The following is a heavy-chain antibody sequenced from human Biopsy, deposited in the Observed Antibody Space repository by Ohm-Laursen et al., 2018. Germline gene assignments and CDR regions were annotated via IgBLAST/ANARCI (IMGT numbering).Heavy chain of an antibody. J-gene: IGHJ5*02. V-gene: IGHV1-2*02. CDR3: TRGGYYYDSLAYYYWFDP. CDR1: GYTFTGYH. CDR2: INAKTGYT. Sequence: ASVKVSCNASGYTFTGYHVHWVRQAPGQGLEWMGWINAKTGYTNYAQKFQGRVTMTRDTSISTAYVDLSSLRSDDTAVYYCTRGGYYYDSLAYYYWFDPWGQGTLVTVSS. D-gene: IGHD3-22*01.